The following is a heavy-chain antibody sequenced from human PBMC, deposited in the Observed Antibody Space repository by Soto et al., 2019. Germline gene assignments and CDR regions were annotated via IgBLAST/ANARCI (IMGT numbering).Heavy chain of an antibody. CDR2: INHSGST. J-gene: IGHJ4*02. D-gene: IGHD3-10*01. CDR3: SGSESYYYFDY. V-gene: IGHV4-34*01. CDR1: GGSFSGYY. Sequence: SETLSLTCAVYGGSFSGYYWSWIRQPPGKGLEWIGEINHSGSTYYNPSLKSRVTISVDTSKNQFSLKLSSVTAADTAVYYCSGSESYYYFDYWGQGTLVTVSS.